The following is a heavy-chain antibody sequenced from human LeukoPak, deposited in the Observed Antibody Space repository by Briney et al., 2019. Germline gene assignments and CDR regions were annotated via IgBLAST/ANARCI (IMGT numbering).Heavy chain of an antibody. CDR2: IIPIFGTA. Sequence: ASVKVSCKASGGTFSSYAISWVRQAPGQGLEWMGGIIPIFGTANYAQKFQGRVTITADESTSTAYMELSSLRSEDTAVYYCARTWFGELLVSNWFDPWGQGTLVTVSS. D-gene: IGHD3-10*01. J-gene: IGHJ5*02. V-gene: IGHV1-69*01. CDR1: GGTFSSYA. CDR3: ARTWFGELLVSNWFDP.